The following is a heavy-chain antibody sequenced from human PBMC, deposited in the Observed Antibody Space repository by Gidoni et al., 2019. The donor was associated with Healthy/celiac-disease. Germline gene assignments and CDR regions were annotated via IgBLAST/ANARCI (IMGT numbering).Heavy chain of an antibody. Sequence: VSGGSISSSSYYWGWIRQPPGKGLEWIGSIYYSGSTYYNPSLKSRVTISVDTSKNQFSLKLSSVTAADTAVYYCATSRIAAAGPDFDYWGQGTLVTVSS. CDR3: ATSRIAAAGPDFDY. CDR1: GGSISSSSYY. CDR2: IYYSGST. J-gene: IGHJ4*02. D-gene: IGHD6-13*01. V-gene: IGHV4-39*01.